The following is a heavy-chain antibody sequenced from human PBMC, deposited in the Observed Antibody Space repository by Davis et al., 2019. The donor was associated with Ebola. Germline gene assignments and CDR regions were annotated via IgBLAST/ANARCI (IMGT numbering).Heavy chain of an antibody. V-gene: IGHV3-23*01. CDR1: GFSFSNYA. J-gene: IGHJ6*04. Sequence: PGGSLRLSCAASGFSFSNYAMCWVRQAPGKGLEWVSTISSRGDNTDYADSVTGRFTISRDKSKNTLFLQMNTLRAEDTAVYYCAKFKLELRDPPYYYSYGMDVWGKGTPATVSS. D-gene: IGHD1-7*01. CDR3: AKFKLELRDPPYYYSYGMDV. CDR2: ISSRGDNT.